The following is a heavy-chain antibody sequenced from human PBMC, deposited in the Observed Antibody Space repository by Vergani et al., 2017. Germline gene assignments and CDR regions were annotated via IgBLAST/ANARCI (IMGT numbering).Heavy chain of an antibody. CDR3: AGDYSNNNYFDP. D-gene: IGHD4-11*01. CDR2: MSPDSGNR. J-gene: IGHJ5*02. CDR1: GYSFTSHD. Sequence: QVQLVQSGAEVKKPGASVKVSCEASGYSFTSHDIYWVRQAPGQGLEWMGWMSPDSGNRGFAQNFQGRISMTRNTSINTAYMELSSLTSEDTAIYYCAGDYSNNNYFDPWGQGTLVTVSS. V-gene: IGHV1-8*01.